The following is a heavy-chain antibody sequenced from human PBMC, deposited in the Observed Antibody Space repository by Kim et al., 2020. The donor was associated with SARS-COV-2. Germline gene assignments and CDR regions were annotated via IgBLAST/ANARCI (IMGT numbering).Heavy chain of an antibody. D-gene: IGHD5-12*01. V-gene: IGHV1-46*01. J-gene: IGHJ6*02. CDR3: AKQRGWLQFTDYYYGMDV. CDR1: GYTFTSYY. Sequence: ASVKVSCKASGYTFTSYYMHWVRQAPGQGLEWMGIINPSGGSTSYAQKFQGRVTMTRDTSTSTVYMELSSLRSEDTAVYYCAKQRGWLQFTDYYYGMDVWGQGTTVTVSS. CDR2: INPSGGST.